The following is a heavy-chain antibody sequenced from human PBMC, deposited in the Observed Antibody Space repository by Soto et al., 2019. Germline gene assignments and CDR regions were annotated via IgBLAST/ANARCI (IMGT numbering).Heavy chain of an antibody. D-gene: IGHD3-3*01. Sequence: SVKVSCKASGGTFSSYAISWVRQAPGQGLEWMGGIIPIFGTANYAQKFQGRVTITADESTSTAYMELSSLRSEDTAVYYCARDGAGFLRPAHYYYGMDVWGQGTTVTVSS. V-gene: IGHV1-69*13. CDR3: ARDGAGFLRPAHYYYGMDV. CDR1: GGTFSSYA. J-gene: IGHJ6*02. CDR2: IIPIFGTA.